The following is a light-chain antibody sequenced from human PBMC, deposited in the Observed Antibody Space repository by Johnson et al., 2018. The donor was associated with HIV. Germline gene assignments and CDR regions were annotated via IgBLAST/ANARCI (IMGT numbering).Light chain of an antibody. CDR1: SSNFGNNY. Sequence: QSVLTQPPSVSAAPGQKVTISCSTNSSNFGNNYVSWYQQLPGAPPKLLIFKNNERPSGIPDRFSGSKSGTSATLGITGLQTGDEADYYCETWGTGLSAGGVFGTGTKVTVL. CDR3: ETWGTGLSAGGV. J-gene: IGLJ1*01. CDR2: KNN. V-gene: IGLV1-51*02.